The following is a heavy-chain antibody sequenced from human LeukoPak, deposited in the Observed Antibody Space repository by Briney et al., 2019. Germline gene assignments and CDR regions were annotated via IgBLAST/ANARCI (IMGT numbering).Heavy chain of an antibody. CDR1: GGTFSSYA. J-gene: IGHJ4*02. V-gene: IGHV1-69*05. Sequence: SVKVSCKASGGTFSSYAISWVRQAPGQGLEWMGGIIPIFGTANYAQKFQGRVTMTTDTSTSTAYMELRSLRSDDTAVYYCARDQGGLRFLEWLTLDYWGQGTLVTVSS. D-gene: IGHD3-3*01. CDR2: IIPIFGTA. CDR3: ARDQGGLRFLEWLTLDY.